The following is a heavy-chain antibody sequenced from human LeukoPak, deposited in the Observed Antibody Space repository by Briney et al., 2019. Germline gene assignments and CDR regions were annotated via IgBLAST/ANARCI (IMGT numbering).Heavy chain of an antibody. CDR1: GFTFSSYA. V-gene: IGHV3-23*01. Sequence: PGGSLRLSCAASGFTFSSYAMSWVRQAPGKGLEWVSAISGSGGSTYYADSVKGRFTISRDNSKNTLYLQMNSLRAEDTAVYYCAKPSRPSYSRSWYFDYWGQGTLVTVSS. CDR3: AKPSRPSYSRSWYFDY. CDR2: ISGSGGST. J-gene: IGHJ4*02. D-gene: IGHD6-13*01.